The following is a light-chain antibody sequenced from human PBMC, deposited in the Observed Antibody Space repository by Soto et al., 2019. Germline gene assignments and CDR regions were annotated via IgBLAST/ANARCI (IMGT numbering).Light chain of an antibody. CDR2: AAS. CDR3: QQSYGTPLT. J-gene: IGKJ4*01. V-gene: IGKV1-39*01. Sequence: DSQLTHAPSSLSASVGDRVTITCRASQSISSYLNWYQQKPGKAPKLLIYAASSLQSGVPSRFSGSGSGTDFTLTISSLQPEDFATYYCQQSYGTPLTFGGGTKVDIK. CDR1: QSISSY.